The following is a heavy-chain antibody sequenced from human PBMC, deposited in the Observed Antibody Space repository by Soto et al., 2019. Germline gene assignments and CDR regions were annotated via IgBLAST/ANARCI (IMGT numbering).Heavy chain of an antibody. CDR2: ISGSGGST. CDR3: ASAEYYDFWSGYYDAFDI. Sequence: EVQLLESGGGLVQPGGSPRLSCAASGFTFSSYAMSWVRQAPGKGLEWVSAISGSGGSTYYADSVKGRFTISRDNSKNTLYLQMNSLRAEDTAVYYCASAEYYDFWSGYYDAFDIWGQGTMVTVSS. J-gene: IGHJ3*02. V-gene: IGHV3-23*01. D-gene: IGHD3-3*01. CDR1: GFTFSSYA.